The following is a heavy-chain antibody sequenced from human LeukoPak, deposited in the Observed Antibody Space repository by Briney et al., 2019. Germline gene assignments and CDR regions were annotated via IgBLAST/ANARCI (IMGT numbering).Heavy chain of an antibody. Sequence: SETLSLTCTVSGGSISSYYWSWIRQPAGKGLEWIGRIYTSGSTNYSPSLKSRVTMSVDTSKNQFSLKLSSVTAADTAVYYCARANTVYSTGWYPNWFDPWGQGTLVTVSS. CDR3: ARANTVYSTGWYPNWFDP. CDR2: IYTSGST. CDR1: GGSISSYY. V-gene: IGHV4-4*07. D-gene: IGHD6-19*01. J-gene: IGHJ5*02.